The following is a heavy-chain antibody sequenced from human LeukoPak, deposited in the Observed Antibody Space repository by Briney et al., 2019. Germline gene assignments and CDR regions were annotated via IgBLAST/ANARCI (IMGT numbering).Heavy chain of an antibody. Sequence: SVKVSCKASGGTFSSYAISWVRQAPGQGLEWTGGIIPIFGTANYAQKFQGRVTITADESTSTAYMELSSLRSEDTAVYYCARSVGSTNDDWFDPWGQGTLVTVSS. CDR2: IIPIFGTA. V-gene: IGHV1-69*01. D-gene: IGHD1-26*01. J-gene: IGHJ5*02. CDR1: GGTFSSYA. CDR3: ARSVGSTNDDWFDP.